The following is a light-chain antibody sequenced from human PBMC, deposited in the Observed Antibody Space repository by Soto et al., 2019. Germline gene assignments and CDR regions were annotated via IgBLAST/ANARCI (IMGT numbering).Light chain of an antibody. Sequence: QSVLTQPPSASGSPGQSVTISCTGTSSDVGRYDFVFWYQQHPGKAPKLLIFEVTNRPSGVPDRFSGSKSGNTASLTVSGLQPEDEADYYCSSYADTNNYVFGTGTKV. J-gene: IGLJ1*01. CDR2: EVT. CDR1: SSDVGRYDF. CDR3: SSYADTNNYV. V-gene: IGLV2-8*01.